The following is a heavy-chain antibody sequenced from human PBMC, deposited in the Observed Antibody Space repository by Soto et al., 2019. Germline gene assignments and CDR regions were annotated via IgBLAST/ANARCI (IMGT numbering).Heavy chain of an antibody. J-gene: IGHJ5*02. CDR3: ARQYSSSSRWFDP. V-gene: IGHV1-2*02. CDR1: RYTFSGYN. Sequence: ASVNVSCKPSRYTFSGYNMHWVRQGPGQGLEWMGWINPNSGGTNYAQKFQGRVTMTRDTSISTAYMELSRLRSDDTAVYYCARQYSSSSRWFDPWGQGTLVTFSS. CDR2: INPNSGGT. D-gene: IGHD6-6*01.